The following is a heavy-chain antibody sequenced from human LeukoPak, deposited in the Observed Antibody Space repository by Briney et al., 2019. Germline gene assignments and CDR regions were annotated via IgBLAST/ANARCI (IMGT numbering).Heavy chain of an antibody. V-gene: IGHV1-8*01. D-gene: IGHD3-10*01. J-gene: IGHJ5*02. CDR2: MNPNSGNT. CDR1: GYTFTSYD. Sequence: ASVKVSCKASGYTFTSYDINWVRQATGQGLEWLGWMNPNSGNTGYAQNFQGRVTMTRNTSIDTAYMELSSLRYEDTAVYYCARDYYGSKSSSFDPWGQGTLATVSS. CDR3: ARDYYGSKSSSFDP.